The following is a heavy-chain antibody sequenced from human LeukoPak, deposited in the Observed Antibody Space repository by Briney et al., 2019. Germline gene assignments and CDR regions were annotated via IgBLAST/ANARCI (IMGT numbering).Heavy chain of an antibody. V-gene: IGHV3-23*01. CDR2: ISGSGGST. D-gene: IGHD3-22*01. Sequence: GGSLRLSCAASGLTCSSYAMSWVRQAPGKELEWVSAISGSGGSTYYADSVKGRFTISRDNSKNTLYLQMNSLRAEDTAVYYCAKGSNYYDSSEIDYWGQGTLVTVSS. CDR3: AKGSNYYDSSEIDY. CDR1: GLTCSSYA. J-gene: IGHJ4*02.